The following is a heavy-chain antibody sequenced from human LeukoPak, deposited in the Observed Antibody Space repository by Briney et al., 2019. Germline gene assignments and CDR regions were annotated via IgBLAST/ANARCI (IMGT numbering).Heavy chain of an antibody. CDR3: ARDFSSSSGNWFDP. D-gene: IGHD6-6*01. J-gene: IGHJ5*02. CDR1: GFTFSSYG. Sequence: PGRSLRLSCAASGFTFSSYGMHWVRQAPGKGLEWVAVIWYDGSNKYYADSVKGRFTISRDNSKNTLYLQMGSLRAEDMAVYYCARDFSSSSGNWFDPWGQGTLVTVSS. V-gene: IGHV3-33*01. CDR2: IWYDGSNK.